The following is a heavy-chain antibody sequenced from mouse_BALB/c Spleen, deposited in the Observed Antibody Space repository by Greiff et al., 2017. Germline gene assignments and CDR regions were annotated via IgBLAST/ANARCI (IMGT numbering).Heavy chain of an antibody. D-gene: IGHD2-1*01. CDR3: ARLSYGNYGNYAMDY. CDR1: GYAFSSSW. CDR2: IYPGDGDT. V-gene: IGHV1-82*01. J-gene: IGHJ4*01. Sequence: VQLQQSGPELVKPGASVKISCKASGYAFSSSWMNWVKQRPGQGLEWIGRIYPGDGDTNYNGKFKGKATLTADKSSSTAYMQLSSLTSVDSAVYFCARLSYGNYGNYAMDYWGQGTSVTVSS.